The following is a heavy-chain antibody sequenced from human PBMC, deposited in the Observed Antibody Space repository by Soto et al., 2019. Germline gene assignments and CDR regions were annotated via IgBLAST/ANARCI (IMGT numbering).Heavy chain of an antibody. V-gene: IGHV4-4*07. CDR3: ARVPVAVAATEDYYGLDV. J-gene: IGHJ6*02. Sequence: QVQLEESGPGLVRPSETLSLTCSVAGVSITSYYWSWIRQSAGGGLEWMGRINTDGLSTYSPSFKSRLTMSLDTAKNQVSLRLISVTAADPAVYFCARVPVAVAATEDYYGLDVLGQGATVTGSS. D-gene: IGHD2-15*01. CDR1: GVSITSYY. CDR2: INTDGLS.